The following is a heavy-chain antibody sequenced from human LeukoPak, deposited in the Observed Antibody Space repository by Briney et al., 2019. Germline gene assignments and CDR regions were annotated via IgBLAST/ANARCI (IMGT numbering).Heavy chain of an antibody. CDR2: ISAYNGNT. D-gene: IGHD1-26*01. V-gene: IGHV1-18*01. CDR1: GGTFSSYA. J-gene: IGHJ3*02. CDR3: ARDGMLVGMTDAFDI. Sequence: ASVKVSCKASGGTFSSYAISWVRQAPGQGLEWMGWISAYNGNTNYAQKLQGRVTMTTDTSTSTAYMELRSLRSDDTAVYYCARDGMLVGMTDAFDIWGQGTMVTVSS.